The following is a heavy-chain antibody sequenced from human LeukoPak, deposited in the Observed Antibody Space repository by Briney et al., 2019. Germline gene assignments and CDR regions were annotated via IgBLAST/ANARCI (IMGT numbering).Heavy chain of an antibody. CDR2: IYTSGST. CDR1: GGSISSYY. V-gene: IGHV4-4*07. D-gene: IGHD3-22*01. J-gene: IGHJ4*02. Sequence: PETLSLTCTVSGGSISSYYWSWIRQPAGKGLEWIGRIYTSGSTNYNPSLKSRVTMSVDTSKNQFSLKLSSVTAADTAVYYCAREGIHYDSSGEVLFDYWGQGTLVTVSS. CDR3: AREGIHYDSSGEVLFDY.